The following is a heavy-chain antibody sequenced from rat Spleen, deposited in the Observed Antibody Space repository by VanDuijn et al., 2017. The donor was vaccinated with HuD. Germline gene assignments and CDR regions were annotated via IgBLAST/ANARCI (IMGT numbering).Heavy chain of an antibody. J-gene: IGHJ3*01. CDR3: ARDVYGGFTGNWFAY. CDR2: ISYDGSST. D-gene: IGHD1-11*01. V-gene: IGHV5-19*01. Sequence: EVHLVESGGGLVQPGRALKLSCTASGFTFNNYGMHWIRQAPTKGLEWVASISYDGSSTYYRDSVKGRFTISRDNAKNTLYLQMDSLRSEDTATYYCARDVYGGFTGNWFAYWGQGTLVTVSS. CDR1: GFTFNNYG.